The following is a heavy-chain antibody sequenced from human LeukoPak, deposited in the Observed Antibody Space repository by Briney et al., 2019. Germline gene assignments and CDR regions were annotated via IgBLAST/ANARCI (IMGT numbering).Heavy chain of an antibody. V-gene: IGHV4-34*01. Sequence: SSETLSLTCAVYGGSFSGYYWSWIRQPPGKGLEWIGEINHSGSTNYNPSLKSRVTISVDTSKNQFSLKLSSVTAADTAVYYGARGGYFGLGNDFRFDPGGQGTLFTVSS. J-gene: IGHJ5*02. D-gene: IGHD3-10*01. CDR1: GGSFSGYY. CDR3: ARGGYFGLGNDFRFDP. CDR2: INHSGST.